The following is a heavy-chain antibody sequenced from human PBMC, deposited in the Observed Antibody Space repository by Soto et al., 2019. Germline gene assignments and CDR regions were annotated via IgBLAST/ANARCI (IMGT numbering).Heavy chain of an antibody. D-gene: IGHD6-19*01. CDR2: IWYDGSNK. CDR1: GFTFSSYG. J-gene: IGHJ4*02. V-gene: IGHV3-33*01. Sequence: VQLVESGGGVVQPGRSLRLSCAASGFTFSSYGMHWVRQAPGKGLEWVAVIWYDGSNKYYADSVKGRFTISRDNSKNTLYLQMNSLRAEDTAVYYCARPIYSSGWYYFDYWGQGTLVTVSS. CDR3: ARPIYSSGWYYFDY.